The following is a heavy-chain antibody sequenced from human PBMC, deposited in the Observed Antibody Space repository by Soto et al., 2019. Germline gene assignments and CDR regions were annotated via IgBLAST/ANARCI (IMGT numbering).Heavy chain of an antibody. Sequence: PSETLSLTCTVSGGSISSSSYYWGWIRQPPGKGLEWIGSIYYSGITYYNPSLKSRVTISVDTSKNQFSLKLSSVTAADTAVYYCARPSIAAAGTIDYWGQGTLVTVSS. J-gene: IGHJ4*02. D-gene: IGHD6-13*01. CDR2: IYYSGIT. CDR1: GGSISSSSYY. CDR3: ARPSIAAAGTIDY. V-gene: IGHV4-39*01.